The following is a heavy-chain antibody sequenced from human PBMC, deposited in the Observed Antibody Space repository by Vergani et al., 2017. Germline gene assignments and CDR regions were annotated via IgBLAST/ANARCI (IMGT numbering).Heavy chain of an antibody. Sequence: EVQLVESGGGLVKPGGSLRLSCAASGFTFSSYSMNWVRQAPGKGLEWVSSISSSSSYIYYADSVKGRFTISRDNAKNSLYLQMNSLRAEDTAVYYCARDPFTYSSSWFDYWGQGTLVTVSS. J-gene: IGHJ4*02. D-gene: IGHD6-13*01. CDR2: ISSSSSYI. CDR3: ARDPFTYSSSWFDY. CDR1: GFTFSSYS. V-gene: IGHV3-21*01.